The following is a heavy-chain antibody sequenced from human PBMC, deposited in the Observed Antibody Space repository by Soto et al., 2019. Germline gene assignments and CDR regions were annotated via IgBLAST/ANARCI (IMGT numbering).Heavy chain of an antibody. D-gene: IGHD3-10*01. CDR1: GFTFSGYW. CDR2: IKQDGSDK. V-gene: IGHV3-7*01. CDR3: ARGSKSITMVRGGSAFDI. J-gene: IGHJ3*02. Sequence: PGGSLRLSCAASGFTFSGYWMTWVRQAPGKGLEWVANIKQDGSDKYYVDSVKGRFTISRDNAKNSLYLQMNSLRAEDTAVYYCARGSKSITMVRGGSAFDIWGQGTMVTVSS.